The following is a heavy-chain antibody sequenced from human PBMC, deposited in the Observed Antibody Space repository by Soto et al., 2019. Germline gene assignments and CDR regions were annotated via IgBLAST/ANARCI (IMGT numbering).Heavy chain of an antibody. D-gene: IGHD1-7*01. CDR3: ARVADWNYPPKPDY. V-gene: IGHV1-18*01. CDR2: ISAYNGNT. CDR1: GYTFTSYG. J-gene: IGHJ4*02. Sequence: ASVKVSCKASGYTFTSYGISWVRQAPGQGLEWMGWISAYNGNTNYAQKLQGRVTMTTDTSTSTAYMELRSLRSDDTAVYYCARVADWNYPPKPDYWGQGTLVTVSS.